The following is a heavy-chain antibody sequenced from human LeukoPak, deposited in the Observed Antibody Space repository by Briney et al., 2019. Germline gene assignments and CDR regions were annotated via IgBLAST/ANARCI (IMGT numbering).Heavy chain of an antibody. CDR1: GGSFSGYY. V-gene: IGHV4-34*01. Sequence: SETLSLICAVYGGSFSGYYWSWIRQPPGKGLEWIGEINHSGSTNYNPSLKSRVTISVDTSKNQFSLKLSSVTAADTAVYYCARGFPSYDSSGYYGAHFDYWGQGTLVTVSS. CDR3: ARGFPSYDSSGYYGAHFDY. CDR2: INHSGST. D-gene: IGHD3-22*01. J-gene: IGHJ4*02.